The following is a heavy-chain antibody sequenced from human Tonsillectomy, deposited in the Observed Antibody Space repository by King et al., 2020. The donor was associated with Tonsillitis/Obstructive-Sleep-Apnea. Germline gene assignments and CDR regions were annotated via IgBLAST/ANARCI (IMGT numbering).Heavy chain of an antibody. V-gene: IGHV3-74*01. CDR3: ARERSLSAFWSGYYTAYYGMDV. J-gene: IGHJ6*02. CDR1: GFTFSSYW. D-gene: IGHD3-3*01. CDR2: INSDGSST. Sequence: VQLVESGGGLVQPGGSLRLSCAASGFTFSSYWMHWVRQAPGKGLVWVSRINSDGSSTSYADSVKGRFTISRDNAKNTLYLQINSLRAGDTAVYYCARERSLSAFWSGYYTAYYGMDVWGRGTTVTVSS.